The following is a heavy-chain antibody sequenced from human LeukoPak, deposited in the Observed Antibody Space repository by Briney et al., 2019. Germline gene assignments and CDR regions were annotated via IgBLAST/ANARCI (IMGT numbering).Heavy chain of an antibody. CDR2: RYYGRNT. D-gene: IGHD3-3*01. CDR3: ARHGHYTSLDP. J-gene: IGHJ5*02. Sequence: SETPSLTCTVSGGSISGSDYYWAWIRQPPGKGLEWIVSRYYGRNTYYNPSLNSRVTISVDTSKNHFSLNLSSVTAADTAVYYCARHGHYTSLDPWGQGTLVTVSS. CDR1: GGSISGSDYY. V-gene: IGHV4-39*01.